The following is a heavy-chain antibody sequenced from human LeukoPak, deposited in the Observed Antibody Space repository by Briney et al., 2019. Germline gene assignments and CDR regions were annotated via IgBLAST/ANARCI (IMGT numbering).Heavy chain of an antibody. CDR3: AREHRVGGSGSYGVDY. CDR1: GGSISSGGYY. V-gene: IGHV4-31*03. Sequence: PSQTLSLTCTVSGGSISSGGYYWSWIRQHPGKGLEWIGYIYYSGSTYYNPSLKSRVTISVDTSKSQFSLKLSSVTAADTAVYYCAREHRVGGSGSYGVDYWGQGTLVTVSS. CDR2: IYYSGST. J-gene: IGHJ4*02. D-gene: IGHD3-10*01.